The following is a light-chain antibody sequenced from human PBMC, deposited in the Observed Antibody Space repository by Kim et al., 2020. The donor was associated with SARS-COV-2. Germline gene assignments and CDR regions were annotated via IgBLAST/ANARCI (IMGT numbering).Light chain of an antibody. CDR2: TAS. Sequence: LSASVGDRVTISCRASQDIKNVAWYQQKPGKVPVLLIYTASTLQSGVPSRFSGSGSGTDFTLTISSLQPEDVATYYCQNYNSTPLTFGGGTKLEI. J-gene: IGKJ4*01. CDR3: QNYNSTPLT. CDR1: QDIKNV. V-gene: IGKV1-27*01.